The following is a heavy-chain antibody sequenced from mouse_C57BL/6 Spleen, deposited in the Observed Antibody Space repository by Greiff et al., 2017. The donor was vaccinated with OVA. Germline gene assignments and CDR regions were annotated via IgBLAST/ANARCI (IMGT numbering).Heavy chain of an antibody. D-gene: IGHD2-3*01. V-gene: IGHV14-2*01. Sequence: VQLRESGAELVKPGASVKLSCTASGFNIKDYYMHWVKQRTEQGLEWIGRIDPEDGETKYAPKFQGKATITADTSSNTAYLQLSSLPSEDTAVYYGAYGYYPSYWYFDVWGTGTTVTVSS. CDR2: IDPEDGET. J-gene: IGHJ1*03. CDR3: AYGYYPSYWYFDV. CDR1: GFNIKDYY.